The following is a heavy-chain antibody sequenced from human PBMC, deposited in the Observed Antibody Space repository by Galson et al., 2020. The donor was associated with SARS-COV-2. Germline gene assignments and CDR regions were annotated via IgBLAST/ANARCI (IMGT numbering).Heavy chain of an antibody. V-gene: IGHV4-30-2*01. D-gene: IGHD4-17*01. J-gene: IGHJ3*02. CDR1: GTSISGGSYS. Sequence: TLSLTCAVSGTSISGGSYSWNWIRQPPGKGLEWIGYISHRGGTYYNPSLKSRVTISGDRSKNQFSLRLSSVTAADAAVYFCARLHYGEYAPEAFDIWGPGTRVTVAS. CDR2: ISHRGGT. CDR3: ARLHYGEYAPEAFDI.